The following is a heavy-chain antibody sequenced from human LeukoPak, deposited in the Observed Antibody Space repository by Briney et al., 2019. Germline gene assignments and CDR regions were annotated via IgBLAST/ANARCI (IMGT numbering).Heavy chain of an antibody. Sequence: GGSLRLSCAASGFTFSSYSMNWVRQAPGKGLEWVSYISSSSSTIYYADSVKGRFTISRDNAKNSLYLQMNSLRAEDTAVYYCARDGGTARGDYWGQGTLVTVSS. CDR3: ARDGGTARGDY. J-gene: IGHJ4*02. V-gene: IGHV3-48*01. D-gene: IGHD6-6*01. CDR1: GFTFSSYS. CDR2: ISSSSSTI.